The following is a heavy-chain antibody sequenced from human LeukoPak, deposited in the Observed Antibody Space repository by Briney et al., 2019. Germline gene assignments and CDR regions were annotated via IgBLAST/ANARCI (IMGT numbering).Heavy chain of an antibody. V-gene: IGHV3-30*18. CDR3: AKDLQDDKWGVRGRGFDY. J-gene: IGHJ4*02. CDR1: GFTFSSYG. D-gene: IGHD3-10*01. Sequence: GGSLRLSCAASGFTFSSYGMHWVRQAPGKGLEWVAVISYDGSNKYYADSVKGRFTISRDNSKNTLYLQMNSLRAEDTAVYYCAKDLQDDKWGVRGRGFDYWGQGTLVTVSS. CDR2: ISYDGSNK.